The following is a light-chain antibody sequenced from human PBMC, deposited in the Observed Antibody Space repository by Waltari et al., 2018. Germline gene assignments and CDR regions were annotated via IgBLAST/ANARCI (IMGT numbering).Light chain of an antibody. CDR1: DSDVGAYDF. CDR2: EVS. V-gene: IGLV2-14*01. CDR3: SAYTTSSAPGV. J-gene: IGLJ1*01. Sequence: QSALTQPASVSGSPGQSITISCSGTDSDVGAYDFVSWYHQHPGKAPHLILYEVSNRPSVSSNAVAASKSGNTASLTISGLQAEDEADDDCSAYTTSSAPGVFGTGTRVTVL.